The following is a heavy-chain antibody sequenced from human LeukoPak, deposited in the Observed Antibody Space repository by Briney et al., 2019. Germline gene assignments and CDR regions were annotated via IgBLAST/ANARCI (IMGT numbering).Heavy chain of an antibody. Sequence: KPSETLSLTCTVSGGSISSSSYYWGWIRQPPGKGLEWIGTIYSSGNTYYNPSLKTRVTISVDTSKNQFSLGLSSVSAADTAVYYCARRVVGARVRGVIRAGEDFDYWGQGTQVTVSS. J-gene: IGHJ4*02. CDR1: GGSISSSSYY. D-gene: IGHD3-10*01. CDR3: ARRVVGARVRGVIRAGEDFDY. CDR2: IYSSGNT. V-gene: IGHV4-39*01.